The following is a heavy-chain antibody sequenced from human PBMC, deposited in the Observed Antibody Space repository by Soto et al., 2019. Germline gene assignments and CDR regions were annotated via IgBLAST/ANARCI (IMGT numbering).Heavy chain of an antibody. D-gene: IGHD6-13*01. Sequence: ASVKVPCKAAGDTFTGYYLHWVRPAPRQGLEGMGWINPNSGGANYAQKFQGWVTMTRDTCICTAYMELGRLRSDDTAVYYSASGQDLVYSTRSDRPSGTDVSGQGTSVIVSS. CDR3: ASGQDLVYSTRSDRPSGTDV. J-gene: IGHJ6*02. V-gene: IGHV1-2*04. CDR2: INPNSGGA. CDR1: GDTFTGYY.